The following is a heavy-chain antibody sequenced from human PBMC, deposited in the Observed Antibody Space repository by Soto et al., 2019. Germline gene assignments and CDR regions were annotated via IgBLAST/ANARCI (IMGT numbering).Heavy chain of an antibody. J-gene: IGHJ6*02. Sequence: SVKVSCKASQRTFTSYGLSWVRQAPGQGLEWLGTIIPMFGTANYAQRFQGRVTITADEFTSTAYMELSSLTSEDTAVYFFARTPNHFIVALGESTHYYGLDVWGQGTTVTASS. V-gene: IGHV1-69*13. CDR3: ARTPNHFIVALGESTHYYGLDV. D-gene: IGHD2-21*01. CDR1: QRTFTSYG. CDR2: IIPMFGTA.